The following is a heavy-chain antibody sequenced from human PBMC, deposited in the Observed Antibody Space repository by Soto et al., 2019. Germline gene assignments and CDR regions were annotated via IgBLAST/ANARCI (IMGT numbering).Heavy chain of an antibody. CDR3: ARGVAVAGHYNWFDP. J-gene: IGHJ5*02. CDR1: GDSISSSSYY. D-gene: IGHD6-19*01. Sequence: SETLSLTCTVSGDSISSSSYYWGWIRQPPGKGLEWIGSINYSGSTYYNPSVQSRVTISVDTSKNQFSLNLVSLSAADTAVYYCARGVAVAGHYNWFDPWGQGTLVTVSS. CDR2: INYSGST. V-gene: IGHV4-39*01.